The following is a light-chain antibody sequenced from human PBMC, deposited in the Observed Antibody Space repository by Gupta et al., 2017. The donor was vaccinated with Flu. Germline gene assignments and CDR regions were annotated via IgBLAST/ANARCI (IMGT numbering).Light chain of an antibody. V-gene: IGKV2-28*01. CDR3: RQVQQTPYT. CDR2: LGS. CDR1: QSLLQSGGRDY. J-gene: IGKJ2*01. Sequence: IVLTQLPSCLPVTPRAPASIDCRSTQSLLQSGGRDYLAWFVQKPGQSPRLLIHLGSSRACGVPDRFSGSGSGTDFTLKLSRVEAEDVGIYYCRQVQQTPYTFGQGTKLDIK.